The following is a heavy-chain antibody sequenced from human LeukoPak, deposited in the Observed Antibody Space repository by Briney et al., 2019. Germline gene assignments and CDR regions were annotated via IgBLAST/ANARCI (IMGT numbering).Heavy chain of an antibody. CDR1: GYTLTELP. V-gene: IGHV1-24*01. CDR2: FDPEDGET. Sequence: ASVKVSCKVSGYTLTELPMHWVRQAPGKGLEWMGGFDPEDGETIYAQKFQGRVTMTEDTSTDTAYMELSSLRSEDTAVYYCATYDILTGYSSYWGQGTLVTVSS. CDR3: ATYDILTGYSSY. J-gene: IGHJ4*02. D-gene: IGHD3-9*01.